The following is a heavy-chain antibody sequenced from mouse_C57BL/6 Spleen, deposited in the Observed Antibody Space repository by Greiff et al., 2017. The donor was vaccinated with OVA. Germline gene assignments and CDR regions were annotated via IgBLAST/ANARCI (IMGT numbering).Heavy chain of an antibody. CDR1: GYTFTSYW. CDR2: IDPSDSYT. V-gene: IGHV1-50*01. Sequence: QVQLQQPGAELVKPGASVKLSCKASGYTFTSYWMQWVKQRPGQGLEWIGEIDPSDSYTNYNQKFKGKATLTVDTSSSTAYMQLSSLTSEDSAVYYCARGIGSSSFDYWGKGTTLTVSS. CDR3: ARGIGSSSFDY. D-gene: IGHD1-1*01. J-gene: IGHJ2*01.